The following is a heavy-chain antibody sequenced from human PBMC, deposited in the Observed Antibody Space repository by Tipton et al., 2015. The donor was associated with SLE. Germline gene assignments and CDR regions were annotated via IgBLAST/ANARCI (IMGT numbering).Heavy chain of an antibody. V-gene: IGHV4-34*01. D-gene: IGHD3-10*01. CDR2: INHSGST. Sequence: TLSLTCAVYGGSFSGYYWSWIRQPPGKGLEWIGEINHSGSTNYNPSLKSRVTISVDTSKNQFSLKLSSVTAADTAVYYCASLVWGSGSYLRDYRGQGTLVTVSS. J-gene: IGHJ4*02. CDR1: GGSFSGYY. CDR3: ASLVWGSGSYLRDY.